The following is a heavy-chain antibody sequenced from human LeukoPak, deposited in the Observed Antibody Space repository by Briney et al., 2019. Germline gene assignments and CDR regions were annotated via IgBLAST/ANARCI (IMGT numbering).Heavy chain of an antibody. CDR1: GGSISSSSYY. CDR3: ARLYDYYDSSGRSYAFDI. Sequence: SETLSLTCTVSGGSISSSSYYWDWIRQPPGEGLEWIGSIYYSGNTYYNPSLKSRVTISVDTSKNQFPLKLSSVTAADTAVYYCARLYDYYDSSGRSYAFDIWGQGTMVTVSS. D-gene: IGHD3-22*01. J-gene: IGHJ3*02. V-gene: IGHV4-39*01. CDR2: IYYSGNT.